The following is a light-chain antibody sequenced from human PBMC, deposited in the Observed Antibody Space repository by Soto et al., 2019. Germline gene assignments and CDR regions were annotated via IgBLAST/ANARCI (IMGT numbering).Light chain of an antibody. CDR3: QQRSNWPIT. CDR1: QSVSSD. V-gene: IGKV3-11*01. J-gene: IGKJ5*01. Sequence: EIVLTQSPATLSLSRGERATLSCRASQSVSSDLAWYQQKPGQAPRLLIYDASNRATGIPARFSGSGSGTDFTLTISSLEPEAFAVYYCQQRSNWPITFGQGTRLEIK. CDR2: DAS.